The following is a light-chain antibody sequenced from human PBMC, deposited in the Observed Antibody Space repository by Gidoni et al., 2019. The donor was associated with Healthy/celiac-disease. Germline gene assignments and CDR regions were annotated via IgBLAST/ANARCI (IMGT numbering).Light chain of an antibody. J-gene: IGKJ5*01. CDR1: QSVNSN. V-gene: IGKV3-15*01. Sequence: EIVMTQSPATLSVSPGERATLSCRASQSVNSNLAWYQQKPGQAPRLLIYGASTRATGIPARFSGSGSGTEFTLTISSLQSEDFAVYYCQQYNNWPPSITFGQGTRQEIK. CDR3: QQYNNWPPSIT. CDR2: GAS.